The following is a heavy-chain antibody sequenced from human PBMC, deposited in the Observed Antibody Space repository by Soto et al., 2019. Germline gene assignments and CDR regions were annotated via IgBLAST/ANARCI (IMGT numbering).Heavy chain of an antibody. CDR2: INPNSGGT. CDR1: GYTFTGYY. D-gene: IGHD2-8*01. CDR3: ARSGTVWLPYPFNDNWFDP. Sequence: ASVKVSCKASGYTFTGYYMHWVRQAPGQGLEWMGWINPNSGGTNYAQKFQGRVTMTRDTSISTAYMELSRLRSDDTAVYYCARSGTVWLPYPFNDNWFDPWGQGTLVTVSS. J-gene: IGHJ5*02. V-gene: IGHV1-2*02.